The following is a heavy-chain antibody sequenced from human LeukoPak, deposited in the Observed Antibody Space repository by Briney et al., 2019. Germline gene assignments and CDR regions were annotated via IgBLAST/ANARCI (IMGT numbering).Heavy chain of an antibody. J-gene: IGHJ5*02. D-gene: IGHD3-3*01. CDR1: GGSISSSNW. V-gene: IGHV4-4*02. Sequence: SGTLSLTCAVSGGSISSSNWWSWVRQPPGKGLEWIGEIYHSGSTNYNPSLKSRVTISVDKSKNQFSLKLSSVTAADTAVYYCARSPYYDFWSGYYWGSWFDPWGQGTLVTVSS. CDR3: ARSPYYDFWSGYYWGSWFDP. CDR2: IYHSGST.